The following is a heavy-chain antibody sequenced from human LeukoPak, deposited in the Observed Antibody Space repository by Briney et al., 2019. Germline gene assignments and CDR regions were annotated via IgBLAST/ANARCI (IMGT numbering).Heavy chain of an antibody. J-gene: IGHJ4*02. CDR1: GFTFSSYW. CDR3: ARVSTAMVRGVFDY. Sequence: GGSLRLSCAASGFTFSSYWMSWVRQAPGKGLEWVANIKQDGSEKYYVDSVKGRFTISRDNAKNSLYPQMNSLRAEDTAVYYCARVSTAMVRGVFDYWGQGTLVTVSS. D-gene: IGHD3-10*01. CDR2: IKQDGSEK. V-gene: IGHV3-7*01.